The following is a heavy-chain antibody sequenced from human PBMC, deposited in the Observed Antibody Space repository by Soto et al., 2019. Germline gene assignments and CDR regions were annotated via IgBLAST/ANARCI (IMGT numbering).Heavy chain of an antibody. CDR1: GYSFTSYW. D-gene: IGHD3-22*01. CDR2: IYPGDSDT. J-gene: IGHJ4*02. CDR3: ARGFHPNYYDSSGYVDY. V-gene: IGHV5-51*01. Sequence: GESLKISCKGSGYSFTSYWIGWVRQMPGKGLERMGIIYPGDSDTRYSPSFQGQVTISADKSISTAYLQWSSLKASDTAMYYCARGFHPNYYDSSGYVDYWGQGTLVTVSS.